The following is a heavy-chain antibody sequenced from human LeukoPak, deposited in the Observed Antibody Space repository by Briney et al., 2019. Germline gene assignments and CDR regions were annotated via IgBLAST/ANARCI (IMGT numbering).Heavy chain of an antibody. CDR2: INYSGST. CDR3: ARAPSGKGSGSYRNFDY. CDR1: GGSISSSSYY. V-gene: IGHV4-39*07. D-gene: IGHD1-26*01. J-gene: IGHJ4*02. Sequence: SETLSLTCTVSGGSISSSSYYWGWIRQPPGKGLEWIGSINYSGSTYYNPSLKSRVTMSVDTSKNQFSLKLSSVTAADTAVYYCARAPSGKGSGSYRNFDYWGQGTLVSVSS.